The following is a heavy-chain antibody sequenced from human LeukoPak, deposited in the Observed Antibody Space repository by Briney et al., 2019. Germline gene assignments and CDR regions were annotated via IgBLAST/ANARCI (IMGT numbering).Heavy chain of an antibody. J-gene: IGHJ5*02. V-gene: IGHV4-4*07. Sequence: SETLSLTCSVSGGSISGYYWTWIRQPAGKGLEWIGRIHTSGSANYNPSLKSRVTMSVDTSKNQFSLKLSSVTAADTAVYYCARQVTRAAGTYWFDPWGQGTLVTVSS. D-gene: IGHD6-13*01. CDR2: IHTSGSA. CDR1: GGSISGYY. CDR3: ARQVTRAAGTYWFDP.